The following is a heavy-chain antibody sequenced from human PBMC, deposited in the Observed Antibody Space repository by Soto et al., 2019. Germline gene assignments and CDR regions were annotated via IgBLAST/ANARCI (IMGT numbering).Heavy chain of an antibody. Sequence: PSETLSLTCAVYGGSFSGYYWRWIRQPPGKGLEWIGEINHSGSTNYNPSLKSRVTISVDTSKNQLALKLSSVPAAGTAVYYCARGNYYGSGSYRYDYYGMDVWGQGTTVTVSS. CDR3: ARGNYYGSGSYRYDYYGMDV. CDR2: INHSGST. CDR1: GGSFSGYY. J-gene: IGHJ6*02. D-gene: IGHD3-10*01. V-gene: IGHV4-34*01.